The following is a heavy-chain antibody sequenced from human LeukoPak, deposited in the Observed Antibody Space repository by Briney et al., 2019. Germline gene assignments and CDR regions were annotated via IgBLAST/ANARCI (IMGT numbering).Heavy chain of an antibody. CDR3: ARDSGTTGEVKFDP. CDR1: GASISSYY. Sequence: PSETLSLTCTVSGASISSYYWSWIRQPAGKALEGIGRIYVTGSTTYNPSLESRVTMSLDTSKNHFSLKLRSVTAAATAVYYCARDSGTTGEVKFDPWGQGTLVTVSS. CDR2: IYVTGST. J-gene: IGHJ5*02. V-gene: IGHV4-4*07. D-gene: IGHD1-7*01.